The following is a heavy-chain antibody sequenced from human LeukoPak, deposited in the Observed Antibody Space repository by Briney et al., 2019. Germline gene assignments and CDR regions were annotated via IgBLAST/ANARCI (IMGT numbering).Heavy chain of an antibody. V-gene: IGHV3-30-3*01. CDR3: ARDYELVGDFDY. CDR1: GFTFSSYA. Sequence: GGSLRLSCAASGFTFSSYAMHWVRQAPGKGLEWVAVISYDGSNKYYADSVKGRFTISRDNSKNTLYLQMNSLRAEDTAVYYCARDYELVGDFDYWGQGTLVTVSS. D-gene: IGHD2-2*01. CDR2: ISYDGSNK. J-gene: IGHJ4*02.